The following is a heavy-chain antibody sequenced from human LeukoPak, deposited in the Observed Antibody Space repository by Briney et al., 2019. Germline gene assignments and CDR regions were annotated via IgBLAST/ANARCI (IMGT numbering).Heavy chain of an antibody. CDR3: GVQRDKVSWYQVDY. J-gene: IGHJ4*02. V-gene: IGHV1-2*02. Sequence: EASVKVSCKASGYTFTGYYMHWVRQAPGLGLEWMGWINPNSGGTNYAQKFQGRVTMTRDTSICTAYMELSRLRSDDTAVYYCGVQRDKVSWYQVDYWGQGTLVTVSS. CDR1: GYTFTGYY. D-gene: IGHD6-13*01. CDR2: INPNSGGT.